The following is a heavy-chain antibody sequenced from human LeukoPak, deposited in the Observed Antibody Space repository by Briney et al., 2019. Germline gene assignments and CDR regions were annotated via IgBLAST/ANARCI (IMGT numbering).Heavy chain of an antibody. V-gene: IGHV4-34*01. CDR1: GVTFSGYY. D-gene: IGHD5-12*01. CDR2: INHSGST. Sequence: SETLSLTCAVYGVTFSGYYWSWIRQPPGKGLEWVGEINHSGSTNHNPSRKSRVTISVHTAKNQLSVKLSSVTAADTAVCCCAREGIVATIDYWGQGTLVTVSS. CDR3: AREGIVATIDY. J-gene: IGHJ4*02.